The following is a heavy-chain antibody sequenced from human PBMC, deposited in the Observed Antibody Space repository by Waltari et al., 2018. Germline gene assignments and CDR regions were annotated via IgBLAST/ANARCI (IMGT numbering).Heavy chain of an antibody. CDR1: GGTFNSFA. J-gene: IGHJ6*02. V-gene: IGHV1-69*13. CDR3: ATRIPSDHSGSFYYYGMDV. CDR2: IIPRFNTP. Sequence: QLVQSGAEVKKHGSSVIVSCKAAGGTFNSFALSWVRQAPGQGLEWMGGIIPRFNTPTYARKFQGRLTVTADESTSTAYMELNSLRSEDSALYYCATRIPSDHSGSFYYYGMDVWGQGTTVTVSS. D-gene: IGHD6-6*01.